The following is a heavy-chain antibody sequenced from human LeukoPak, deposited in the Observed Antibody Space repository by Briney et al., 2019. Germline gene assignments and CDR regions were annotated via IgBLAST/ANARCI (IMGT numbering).Heavy chain of an antibody. CDR2: ISSSSNII. CDR1: GFTFSNYN. J-gene: IGHJ4*02. V-gene: IGHV3-48*01. D-gene: IGHD3-10*01. Sequence: HPGGSLRLFCASSGFTFSNYNMNWVRQPPGKGRQWVSYISSSSNIIYYADSVKGRFTISRDNAKTSLFLQMNSLRAEDTAVYYCARDFAREFTIDFWGQGTLVTVSS. CDR3: ARDFAREFTIDF.